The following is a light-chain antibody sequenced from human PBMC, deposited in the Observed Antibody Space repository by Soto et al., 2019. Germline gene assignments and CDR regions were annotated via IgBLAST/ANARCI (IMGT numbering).Light chain of an antibody. V-gene: IGKV1-9*01. J-gene: IGKJ2*01. CDR1: QGISSN. CDR2: AAS. Sequence: DIQLTQSPSFLSASVGDRVTITCRASQGISSNLAWYQQKPGKAPKLLIYAASTLQSGVPSRFSGSGFGTEFTLTISSLQPEDFATYCCQLVNGYPHTFGQGTKLEIK. CDR3: QLVNGYPHT.